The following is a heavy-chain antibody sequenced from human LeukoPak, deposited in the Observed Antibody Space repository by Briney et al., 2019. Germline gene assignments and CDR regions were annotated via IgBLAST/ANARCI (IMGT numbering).Heavy chain of an antibody. J-gene: IGHJ4*02. CDR2: IYYSGST. V-gene: IGHV4-59*01. Sequence: SETLSLTCAVSGGSISSYYWSWIRQPPGKGLEWIGYIYYSGSTNYNPSLKSRVTISVDMSKNQFSLKLSSVTAADTAAYYCARGYSGYAQVDYWGQGTLVTVSS. CDR1: GGSISSYY. CDR3: ARGYSGYAQVDY. D-gene: IGHD5-12*01.